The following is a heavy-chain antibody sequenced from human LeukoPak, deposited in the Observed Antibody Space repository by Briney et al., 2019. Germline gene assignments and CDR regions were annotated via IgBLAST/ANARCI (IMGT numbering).Heavy chain of an antibody. CDR1: GFTVSSNY. J-gene: IGHJ4*02. CDR3: ARQGRYSSGWYYFDY. D-gene: IGHD6-19*01. CDR2: IYSGGST. Sequence: PGGSLRLSCAASGFTVSSNYMTWVRQAPGKGLEWVSVIYSGGSTYYADSVKGRFTISRDNSKNTLYLQMNSLRAEDTAVYYCARQGRYSSGWYYFDYWGQGTLVTVPS. V-gene: IGHV3-53*01.